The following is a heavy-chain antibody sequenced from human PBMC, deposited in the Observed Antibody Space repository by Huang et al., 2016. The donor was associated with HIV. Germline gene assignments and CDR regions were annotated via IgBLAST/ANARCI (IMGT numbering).Heavy chain of an antibody. CDR2: SDPGDSEN. CDR3: ARQRAYGSTYADY. CDR1: GYKFTSYW. Sequence: EVQLVQSGAEVKKSGESLKISFKGSGYKFTSYWIGWVRQTPGKGLEWMGISDPGDSENRYRPSFQGQVTISADKSISTAYLQWSSLKASDTAMYYCARQRAYGSTYADYWGQGTLVTVSS. V-gene: IGHV5-51*01. J-gene: IGHJ4*02. D-gene: IGHD4-4*01.